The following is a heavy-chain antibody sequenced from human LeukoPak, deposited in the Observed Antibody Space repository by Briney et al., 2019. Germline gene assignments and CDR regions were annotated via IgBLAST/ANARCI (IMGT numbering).Heavy chain of an antibody. D-gene: IGHD6-19*01. CDR2: ISAYNGNT. CDR1: GYTFTSYG. Sequence: SVKVSCKASGYTFTSYGISWVRQAPGQWLEWMGWISAYNGNTNYAQKLQGRVTMTTDTSTSTAYMELRSLRSDDTAVYYCARSGGTPAVAGTSGYWGQGTLVTVSS. J-gene: IGHJ4*02. CDR3: ARSGGTPAVAGTSGY. V-gene: IGHV1-18*04.